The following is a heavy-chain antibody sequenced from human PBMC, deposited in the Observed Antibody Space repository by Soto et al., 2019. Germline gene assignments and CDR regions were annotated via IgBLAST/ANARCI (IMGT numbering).Heavy chain of an antibody. Sequence: QPGGSLRLSCAASGITLSSYAMSWVRQAPGKGLEWVSAISGSGGSTYYADSVKGRFTISRDNSKNTLYLQMNSLRAEDTAVYYCAKGRYGYTYGSFDYWGQGTLVTVSS. CDR2: ISGSGGST. J-gene: IGHJ4*02. CDR3: AKGRYGYTYGSFDY. CDR1: GITLSSYA. D-gene: IGHD5-18*01. V-gene: IGHV3-23*01.